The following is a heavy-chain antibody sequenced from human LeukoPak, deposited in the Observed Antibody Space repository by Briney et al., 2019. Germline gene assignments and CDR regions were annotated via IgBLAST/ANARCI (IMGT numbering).Heavy chain of an antibody. D-gene: IGHD5-18*01. V-gene: IGHV5-51*01. CDR2: IYPDDSDI. Sequence: GESLKISCKGSGYKFTNYWIGWVRQMPGKGLECMGIIYPDDSDIRYSPSFQGQVTISADKSVSTAYLQWSSLKASDTAIYYCARHTRGVDTALVQDAFDIWGQGTRVTVSS. CDR1: GYKFTNYW. J-gene: IGHJ3*02. CDR3: ARHTRGVDTALVQDAFDI.